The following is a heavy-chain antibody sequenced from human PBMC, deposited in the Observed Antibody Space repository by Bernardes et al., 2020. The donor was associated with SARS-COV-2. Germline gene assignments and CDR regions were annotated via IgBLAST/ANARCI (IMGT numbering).Heavy chain of an antibody. J-gene: IGHJ4*02. CDR1: GYTFTNYW. Sequence: GESLKISCQASGYTFTNYWIGWVRQMPGKGLEWMGIIHPRDSDSRYGPSLQGQVTVSVDKSISTAYLQWSSLKASDTAIYYCARQSPNSGWTFDDWGQGTLVTVSS. CDR3: ARQSPNSGWTFDD. D-gene: IGHD6-19*01. CDR2: IHPRDSDS. V-gene: IGHV5-51*01.